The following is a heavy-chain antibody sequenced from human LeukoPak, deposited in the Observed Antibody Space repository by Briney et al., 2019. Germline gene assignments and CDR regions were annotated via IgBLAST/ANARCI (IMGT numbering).Heavy chain of an antibody. CDR1: AFSFNTYG. D-gene: IGHD3-10*01. CDR3: ARIGFGELKS. Sequence: GGSLRLSCATSAFSFNTYGMHWVRQAPGKGLQWVAFIRYNGNDQYYADSVKGRFTISRDNAKNSLYLQMNSLRAEDTALYYCARIGFGELKSWGQGTLVTVSS. CDR2: IRYNGNDQ. J-gene: IGHJ5*02. V-gene: IGHV3-30*02.